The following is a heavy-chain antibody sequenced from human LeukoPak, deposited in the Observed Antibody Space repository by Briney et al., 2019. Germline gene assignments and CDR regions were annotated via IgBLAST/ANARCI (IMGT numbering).Heavy chain of an antibody. Sequence: ASVTVSCKASGGTFSSYAISWVRQAPGQGLEWMGGIIPIFGTANYAQKFQGRVTITADESTSTAYMELSSLRSEDTAVYYCASTFDSSSWYVSFDYWGQGTLVTVSS. CDR2: IIPIFGTA. CDR1: GGTFSSYA. J-gene: IGHJ4*02. CDR3: ASTFDSSSWYVSFDY. D-gene: IGHD6-13*01. V-gene: IGHV1-69*13.